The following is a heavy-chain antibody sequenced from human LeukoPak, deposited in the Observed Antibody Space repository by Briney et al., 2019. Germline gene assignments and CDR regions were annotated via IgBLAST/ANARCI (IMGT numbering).Heavy chain of an antibody. J-gene: IGHJ4*02. CDR2: ISSSGSTI. V-gene: IGHV3-11*04. D-gene: IGHD3-10*01. CDR3: ARAILYGSGSYNDY. CDR1: GFTFSDYY. Sequence: GGSLRLSCAASGFTFSDYYMSWIRQAPGKGLEWVSYISSSGSTIYYADSVKGRFTISRGNAKNSLYLQMNSLRAEDTAVYYCARAILYGSGSYNDYWGQGTLVTVSS.